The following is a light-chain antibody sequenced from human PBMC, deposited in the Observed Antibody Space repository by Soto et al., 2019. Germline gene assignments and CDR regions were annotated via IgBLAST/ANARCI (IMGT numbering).Light chain of an antibody. CDR3: QQYNITVHT. CDR2: DAS. CDR1: QSIHIW. J-gene: IGKJ1*01. Sequence: DIQMTQSSSTLSASVGDRVTITCRASQSIHIWLAWYQQKPGKAPKVLIYDASTLESVVPSRFSGSGSGTDFTLTISSLQPDASAPYCCQQYNITVHTFGHGTKGQI. V-gene: IGKV1-5*01.